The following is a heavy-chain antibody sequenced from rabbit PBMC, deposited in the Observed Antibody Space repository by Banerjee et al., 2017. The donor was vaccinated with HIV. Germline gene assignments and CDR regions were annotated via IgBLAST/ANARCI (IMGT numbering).Heavy chain of an antibody. J-gene: IGHJ4*01. CDR2: IYTGGGTT. CDR3: AREDGGVGGYDNNL. D-gene: IGHD1-1*01. CDR1: GFSFSNKYV. Sequence: QSLEESGGDLVQPGASLTLTCTASGFSFSNKYVMCWVRQAPGKGLEWIGCIYTGGGTTYYASWAKGRFTISKTSSTTVTLQMTSLTAADTATYFCAREDGGVGGYDNNLWGPGTLVTVS. V-gene: IGHV1S40*01.